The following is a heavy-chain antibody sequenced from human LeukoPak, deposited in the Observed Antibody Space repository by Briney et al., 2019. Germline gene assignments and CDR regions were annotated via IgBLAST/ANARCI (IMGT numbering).Heavy chain of an antibody. V-gene: IGHV4-59*01. CDR3: ARGAGNLVGWFDP. J-gene: IGHJ5*02. CDR2: IYYSGST. CDR1: GGSMSSYY. Sequence: SETLSLTCTVSGGSMSSYYWSWIRQPPGKGLEWIGYIYYSGSTNYNPSLKSRVTVSVDTSKSQFSLKVSSVTAADTAVYYCARGAGNLVGWFDPWGQGTLVTVSS.